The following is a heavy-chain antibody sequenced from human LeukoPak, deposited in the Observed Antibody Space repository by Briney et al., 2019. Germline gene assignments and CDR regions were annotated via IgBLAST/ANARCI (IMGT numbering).Heavy chain of an antibody. V-gene: IGHV2-70*04. J-gene: IGHJ4*02. CDR1: GFSLSTSGMR. CDR2: IDWDDDK. CDR3: ATATGAYDSRGYYDYFDY. Sequence: SGPALVKPTQTLTLTCTFSGFSLSTSGMRVSWIRQPPGKALEWLARIDWDDDKFYSTSLKTRLTISKDTSKNQVVLTMTNMDPVDTATYYCATATGAYDSRGYYDYFDYWGQGTLVTVSS. D-gene: IGHD3-22*01.